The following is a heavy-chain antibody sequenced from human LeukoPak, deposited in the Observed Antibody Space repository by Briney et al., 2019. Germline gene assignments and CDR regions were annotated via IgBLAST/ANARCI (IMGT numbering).Heavy chain of an antibody. CDR2: ISGGGETT. CDR1: GFTFNNYA. V-gene: IGHV3-23*01. Sequence: PGVSLRLSCAASGFTFNNYARNWVRQAPGKGLEWVSSISGGGETTYYADSAKGRFTISRDNSQNTLYLQMNSLRAEDTAVYYCARDYADYVGYFFFDYWGQGTLVTVSS. J-gene: IGHJ4*02. CDR3: ARDYADYVGYFFFDY. D-gene: IGHD4-17*01.